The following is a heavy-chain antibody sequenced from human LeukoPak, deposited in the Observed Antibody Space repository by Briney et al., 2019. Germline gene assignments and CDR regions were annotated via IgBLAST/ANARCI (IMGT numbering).Heavy chain of an antibody. CDR2: IYHSGST. J-gene: IGHJ1*01. Sequence: SETLSLTCTVSGYSISSGYYWGWIRQPPGKGLEWIGSIYHSGSTYYNPSLKSRVTISVDTSKNQFSLKLSSVTAADTAVYYCQLTVLRYFDWLPSAEYFQHWGQGTLVTVSS. CDR3: QLTVLRYFDWLPSAEYFQH. D-gene: IGHD3-9*01. CDR1: GYSISSGYY. V-gene: IGHV4-38-2*02.